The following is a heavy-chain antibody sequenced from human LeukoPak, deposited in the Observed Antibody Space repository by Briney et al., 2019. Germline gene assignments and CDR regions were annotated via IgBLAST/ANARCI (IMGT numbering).Heavy chain of an antibody. CDR2: ISSSDNTI. D-gene: IGHD2-2*01. V-gene: IGHV3-48*03. J-gene: IGHJ4*02. Sequence: GGSLRLSCAASGFTFSSYEMNWVRQAPGKGLEWVSYISSSDNTISYAGSVKGRFTISRDNAKNSLYLQMDSLRAEDTAVYYCARGRYCSCFSCYDYWGQGTLVTVSS. CDR3: ARGRYCSCFSCYDY. CDR1: GFTFSSYE.